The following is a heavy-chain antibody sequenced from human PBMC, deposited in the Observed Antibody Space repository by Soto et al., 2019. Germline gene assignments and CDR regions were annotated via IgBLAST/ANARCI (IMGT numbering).Heavy chain of an antibody. CDR3: ARDWTAAAGTTRFDP. CDR1: GGTFSSYA. Sequence: SSVKVSCKASGGTFSSYAISWVRQAPGQGLEWMGGIIPIFGTANYAQKFQGRVTITADKSTSTAYMELSSLRSEDTAVYYCARDWTAAAGTTRFDPSGQRTMVTVCS. D-gene: IGHD6-13*01. V-gene: IGHV1-69*06. CDR2: IIPIFGTA. J-gene: IGHJ5*02.